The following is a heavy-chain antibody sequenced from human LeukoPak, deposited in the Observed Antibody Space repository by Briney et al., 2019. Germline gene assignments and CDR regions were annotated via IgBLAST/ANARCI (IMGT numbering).Heavy chain of an antibody. CDR2: IYPGDSDT. D-gene: IGHD3-10*01. V-gene: IGHV5-51*01. CDR3: ARHREVVRGVIIGGGYYYCGMDV. Sequence: GESLKISCKGSGYSFTSYWIGWVRQMPGKGLEWMGIIYPGDSDTRYSPSFQGQVTISADKSISTAYLQWSSLKASDTAMYYCARHREVVRGVIIGGGYYYCGMDVWGQGTTVTVSS. J-gene: IGHJ6*02. CDR1: GYSFTSYW.